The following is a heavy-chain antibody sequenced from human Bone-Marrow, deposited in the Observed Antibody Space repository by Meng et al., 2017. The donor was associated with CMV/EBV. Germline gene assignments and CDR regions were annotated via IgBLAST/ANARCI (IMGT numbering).Heavy chain of an antibody. V-gene: IGHV3-21*06. D-gene: IGHD3-22*01. CDR3: AREYRLKYDSSGFDF. CDR1: GFTFSSYS. J-gene: IGHJ4*02. Sequence: GGSLRLSCAASGFTFSSYSMNWVRQAPGKGLEWVSSISSSSSYIYYADSVKGRFTISRDNAKNTLYLQMNSLGAEDTAVYYCAREYRLKYDSSGFDFWGQGTLVTVYS. CDR2: ISSSSSYI.